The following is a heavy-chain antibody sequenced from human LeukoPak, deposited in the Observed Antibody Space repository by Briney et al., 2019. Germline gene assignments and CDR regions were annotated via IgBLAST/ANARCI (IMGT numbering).Heavy chain of an antibody. V-gene: IGHV3-21*01. CDR1: GFTFSSYS. CDR2: ISSSSSYI. Sequence: GGSLRLSCAASGFTFSSYSMNWVRQAPGKGLEWVSSISSSSSYIYYADSVKARFTISRDNAKNSLYLQMNSLRAEDTAVYYCARDAGSSGYFYDYWGQGTLVTVSS. CDR3: ARDAGSSGYFYDY. J-gene: IGHJ4*02. D-gene: IGHD3-22*01.